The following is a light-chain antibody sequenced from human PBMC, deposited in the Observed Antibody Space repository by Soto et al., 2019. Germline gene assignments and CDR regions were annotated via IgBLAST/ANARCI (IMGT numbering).Light chain of an antibody. CDR1: QSVSGD. V-gene: IGKV3-11*01. J-gene: IGKJ1*01. CDR2: DAS. CDR3: QQHSHWPPWT. Sequence: EIVLTQSPATLSVSPGERATLSCRASQSVSGDLAWYHHKPGQAPRLLIYDASTRALDTPARFAGSGAGTEFTLTISNLEPEDFAVYYCQQHSHWPPWTFGQGTKVDIK.